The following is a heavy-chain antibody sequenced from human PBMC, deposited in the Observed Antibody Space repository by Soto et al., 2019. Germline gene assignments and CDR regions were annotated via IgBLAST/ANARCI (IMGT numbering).Heavy chain of an antibody. J-gene: IGHJ6*02. D-gene: IGHD3-10*01. CDR3: ARGITMVRDERKKTVLGGGPNYYYYGMDV. CDR2: IYYSGST. Sequence: SETLSLTCTVSGGYISSYDWSWIRQPPGKGLEWIGYIYYSGSTNYNPSLKSRVTISVDTSKNQFSLKLSSVTAADTAVYYCARGITMVRDERKKTVLGGGPNYYYYGMDVWGQGTTVTVSS. V-gene: IGHV4-59*01. CDR1: GGYISSYD.